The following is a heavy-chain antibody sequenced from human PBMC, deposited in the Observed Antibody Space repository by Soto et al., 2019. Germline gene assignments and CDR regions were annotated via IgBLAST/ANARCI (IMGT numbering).Heavy chain of an antibody. CDR2: IWYDGSKK. CDR3: ARDVGD. V-gene: IGHV3-33*01. Sequence: QVQLVESGGGVVQPGRSLRLSCAASGFNVSSYGMHWVRQAPGKGLEWVAVIWYDGSKKDYADSVKGRFTISRDNSKSTVYLQMNSRRAEDTAVYYCARDVGDWGQGTLVTVSS. J-gene: IGHJ4*02. CDR1: GFNVSSYG. D-gene: IGHD3-16*01.